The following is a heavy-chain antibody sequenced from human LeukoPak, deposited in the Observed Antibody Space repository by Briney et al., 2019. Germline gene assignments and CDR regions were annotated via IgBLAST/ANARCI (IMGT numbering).Heavy chain of an antibody. Sequence: PGGSLRLSCAASGFTFSDYWMHWVREAPGRGLVGVSRINSDGRITSYADSVKGRFTISRDNAKNTLYLQMNSLRAEDTAVYYCASLSDFPGGFDWLFEDYWGQGTLVTVSS. CDR1: GFTFSDYW. V-gene: IGHV3-74*01. CDR2: INSDGRIT. CDR3: ASLSDFPGGFDWLFEDY. J-gene: IGHJ4*02. D-gene: IGHD3-9*01.